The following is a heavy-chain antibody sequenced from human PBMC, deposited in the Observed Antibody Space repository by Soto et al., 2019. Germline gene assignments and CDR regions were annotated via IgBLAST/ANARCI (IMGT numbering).Heavy chain of an antibody. Sequence: PSETLSLTCTVYGGSFSGYYWNWIRQPPGKGLEWIGDTNHSGSTNYNPSLKSRVTISVDTSKNQFSLKLSSVTAADTAVYYCARGREEWLVDDVDMWGPGTMVTVSS. CDR3: ARGREEWLVDDVDM. CDR2: TNHSGST. D-gene: IGHD6-19*01. J-gene: IGHJ3*02. CDR1: GGSFSGYY. V-gene: IGHV4-34*01.